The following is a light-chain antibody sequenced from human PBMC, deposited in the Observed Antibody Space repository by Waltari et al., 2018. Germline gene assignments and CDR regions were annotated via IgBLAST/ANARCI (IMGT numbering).Light chain of an antibody. Sequence: IMLAQPPDTLSLSQGQRAHLSCRASQSIGTFLVWYQQKPGQAPRLLIYAASTRATGIPDRFSGSGSGTDFSLIISRLEPEDFAVYYCQHYVRLPVTFGQGTKVEIK. CDR2: AAS. V-gene: IGKV3-20*01. CDR3: QHYVRLPVT. J-gene: IGKJ1*01. CDR1: QSIGTF.